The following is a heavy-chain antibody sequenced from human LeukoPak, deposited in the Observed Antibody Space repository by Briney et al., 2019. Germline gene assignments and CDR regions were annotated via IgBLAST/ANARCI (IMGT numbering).Heavy chain of an antibody. CDR2: IYSGGST. CDR3: AGSGFVVKAFDI. J-gene: IGHJ3*02. V-gene: IGHV3-53*01. Sequence: PGGSLRLSCIISRITFSYYRMNWVRQAPGKGLEWVSVIYSGGSTYYADSVKGRFTISRDNSKNTLYLQMNSLRAEDTAVYYCAGSGFVVKAFDIWGQGTMVTVSS. CDR1: RITFSYYR. D-gene: IGHD2-21*01.